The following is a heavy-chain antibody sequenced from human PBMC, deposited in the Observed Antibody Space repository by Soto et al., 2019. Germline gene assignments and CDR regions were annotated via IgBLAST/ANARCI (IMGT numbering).Heavy chain of an antibody. CDR3: AKGGSHSSGCCFHDY. J-gene: IGHJ4*02. D-gene: IGHD6-19*01. CDR1: GFTFSSYG. V-gene: IGHV3-30*18. CDR2: ISYDGSNK. Sequence: PGGSLRLSCAASGFTFSSYGMHWVRQAPGKGLEWVAVISYDGSNKYYADSVKGRFTISRDNSKNTLYLQMNSLRAEDTAVYYCAKGGSHSSGCCFHDYWGQGTLVTVSS.